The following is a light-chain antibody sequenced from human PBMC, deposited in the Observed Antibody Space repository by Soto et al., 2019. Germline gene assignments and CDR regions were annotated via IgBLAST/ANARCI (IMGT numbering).Light chain of an antibody. CDR3: CSYAGDYTFV. CDR2: DVK. J-gene: IGLJ1*01. Sequence: QSALSQPRSVSGSPGQSVTLSCTGTSSDVGGYNYVTWYQQYPGKAPKVMIYDVKTRPSGVPDRFSGSKSGNTASLTIPGLQAEDEADYYCCSYAGDYTFVFGTGTQLTVL. CDR1: SSDVGGYNY. V-gene: IGLV2-11*01.